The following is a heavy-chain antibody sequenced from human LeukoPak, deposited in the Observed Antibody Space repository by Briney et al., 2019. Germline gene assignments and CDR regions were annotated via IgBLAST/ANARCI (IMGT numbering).Heavy chain of an antibody. CDR2: INPNSGGT. J-gene: IGHJ6*02. CDR3: ARAHFITGRMDV. D-gene: IGHD1-20*01. V-gene: IGHV1-2*02. Sequence: ASVKVSCKASGYTFTGYYMHWVRQAPGQGLEWMGWINPNSGGTNYAQKFQGRVTMTRDTSISTAYMELSRLRSDDTAVYYCARAHFITGRMDVWGQGTTVTVSS. CDR1: GYTFTGYY.